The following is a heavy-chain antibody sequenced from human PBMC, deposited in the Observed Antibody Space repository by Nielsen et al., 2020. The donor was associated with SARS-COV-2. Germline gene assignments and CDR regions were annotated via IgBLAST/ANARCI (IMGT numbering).Heavy chain of an antibody. J-gene: IGHJ5*02. Sequence: ASVKVSCKASGYTFTSYAMHWVRQAPGQRLEWMGWINAGNGNTKYSQKFQGRVTITRDTPASTAYMELSSLRSEDTAVYYCANSSSWYLSLGWFDPWGQGTLVTVSS. CDR1: GYTFTSYA. CDR2: INAGNGNT. V-gene: IGHV1-3*01. D-gene: IGHD6-13*01. CDR3: ANSSSWYLSLGWFDP.